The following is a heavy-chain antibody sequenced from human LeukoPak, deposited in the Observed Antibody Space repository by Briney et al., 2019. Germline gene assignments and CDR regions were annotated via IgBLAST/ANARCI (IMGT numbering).Heavy chain of an antibody. CDR2: INAGNGNT. D-gene: IGHD3-3*01. CDR1: GYTFTSYA. J-gene: IGHJ4*02. CDR3: ARTEADDFWSGYPFDY. V-gene: IGHV1-3*01. Sequence: GASVKVSCKASGYTFTSYAMHWVRQAPGQGLEWMGWINAGNGNTKYSQKFQGRVTITRDTSASTAYMELSSLRSEDTAVYYCARTEADDFWSGYPFDYWGQGILVTVSS.